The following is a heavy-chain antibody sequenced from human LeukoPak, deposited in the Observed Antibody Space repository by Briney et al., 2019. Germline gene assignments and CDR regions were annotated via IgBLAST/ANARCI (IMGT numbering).Heavy chain of an antibody. Sequence: GASVKVSCKASGGTFSRYAISWVRQAPGQGLEWMGGIIPIFGPANYAQKFQGRVTITADKSTTTAYMELSSLRSEDTAVYYCARSSIIAAAGPYYFDYWGQGTLVTVSS. CDR1: GGTFSRYA. CDR3: ARSSIIAAAGPYYFDY. V-gene: IGHV1-69*06. D-gene: IGHD6-13*01. J-gene: IGHJ4*02. CDR2: IIPIFGPA.